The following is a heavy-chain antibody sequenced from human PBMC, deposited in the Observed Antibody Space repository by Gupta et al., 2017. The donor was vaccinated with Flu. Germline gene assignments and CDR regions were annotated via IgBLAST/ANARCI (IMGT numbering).Heavy chain of an antibody. Sequence: EVQLLESGGGLVQPGGSLRLSCAASGLSYRTYFMSWVRQAPGKGLEWVSTLSSSSGDTYYADSVKGRFTISRDNSKNTLHLQMKSLRAEDTAIYYCAGGDYYLHSSGCWIYWGQGTLVSVSS. J-gene: IGHJ4*02. V-gene: IGHV3-23*01. CDR2: LSSSSGDT. CDR3: AGGDYYLHSSGCWIY. CDR1: GLSYRTYF. D-gene: IGHD3-22*01.